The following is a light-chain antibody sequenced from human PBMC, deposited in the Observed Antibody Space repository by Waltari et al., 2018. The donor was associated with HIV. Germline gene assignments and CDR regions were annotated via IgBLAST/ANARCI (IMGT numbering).Light chain of an antibody. Sequence: QSALTQPASVSGSPGQSITISCTGPSSDVGGDNSVSWYKQHPGKAPKLMISEVSNRPSGVTNRFSGSKSGNTASLTISGLQVEDEADYYCSSYTSSSTLYVFGTGTKVTVL. CDR2: EVS. CDR3: SSYTSSSTLYV. J-gene: IGLJ1*01. V-gene: IGLV2-14*01. CDR1: SSDVGGDNS.